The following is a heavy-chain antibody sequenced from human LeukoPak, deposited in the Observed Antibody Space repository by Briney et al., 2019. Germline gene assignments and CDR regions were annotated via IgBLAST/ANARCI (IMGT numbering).Heavy chain of an antibody. V-gene: IGHV1-3*01. CDR3: VRDRKMLREEWAFDL. CDR1: GYTLTSYA. J-gene: IGHJ3*01. CDR2: VSSSTGDT. D-gene: IGHD3-16*01. Sequence: ASVKVSCKASGYTLTSYAMHWVRQAPGQRLEWMGWVSSSTGDTNYAPKFQNRITLTTDTSATTAYMELGSLRSDDRAIYYCVRDRKMLREEWAFDLWGQGTMITVS.